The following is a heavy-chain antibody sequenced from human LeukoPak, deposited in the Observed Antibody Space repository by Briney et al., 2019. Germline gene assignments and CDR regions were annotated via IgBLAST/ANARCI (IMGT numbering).Heavy chain of an antibody. V-gene: IGHV3-53*01. CDR2: IYSGGST. J-gene: IGHJ2*01. CDR3: AKDGDDFWSGPGRYFDL. D-gene: IGHD3-3*01. Sequence: PGGSLRLSCAASGFTVSSNYMSWVRQAPGKGLKWVSVIYSGGSTYYADSVKGRFTISRDNSKNTLYLQMNSLRAEDTAEYYCAKDGDDFWSGPGRYFDLWGRGTLVTVSS. CDR1: GFTVSSNY.